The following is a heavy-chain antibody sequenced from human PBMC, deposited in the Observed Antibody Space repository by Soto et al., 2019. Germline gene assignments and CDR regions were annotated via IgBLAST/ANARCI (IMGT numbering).Heavy chain of an antibody. J-gene: IGHJ4*02. V-gene: IGHV4-39*01. Sequence: SETLSLTCTVSGGSISSSSYYWGWIRQPPGKGLEWIGSIYYSGSTYYNPSLKSRVTISVDTSKNQFSLKLSSVTAADTAVYYCAIGYYYDSSGYEDPFDYWGQGTLVTVSS. D-gene: IGHD3-22*01. CDR1: GGSISSSSYY. CDR3: AIGYYYDSSGYEDPFDY. CDR2: IYYSGST.